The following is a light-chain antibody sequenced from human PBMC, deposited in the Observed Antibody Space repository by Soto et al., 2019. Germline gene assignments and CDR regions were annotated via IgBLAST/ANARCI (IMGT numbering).Light chain of an antibody. J-gene: IGLJ1*01. CDR3: SSYRSATTLTFV. CDR2: DVN. Sequence: QSALTQPASVSGSPGQSITISCTGTSSDVGGYNYVSWYQQHPGKAPKLMIFDVNNRPSGVSNRFSGSKSGNTASLTISGLQAGDEADYYCSSYRSATTLTFVFGTGTKVTVL. CDR1: SSDVGGYNY. V-gene: IGLV2-14*03.